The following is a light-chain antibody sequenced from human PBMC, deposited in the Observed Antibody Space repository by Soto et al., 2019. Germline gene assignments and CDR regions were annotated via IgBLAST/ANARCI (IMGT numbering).Light chain of an antibody. V-gene: IGKV4-1*01. J-gene: IGKJ2*01. CDR1: RSVLDNSDNKNY. CDR3: QQYYSTPYT. Sequence: DIVMTQSPDSLPVSLGERTTINCKSSRSVLDNSDNKNYLAWYQQKSGQPPKLLIYWATTREFGVPDRFSGSGSGTDFTLTISSLQAEDVAVYYCQQYYSTPYTFGQGTKLEIK. CDR2: WAT.